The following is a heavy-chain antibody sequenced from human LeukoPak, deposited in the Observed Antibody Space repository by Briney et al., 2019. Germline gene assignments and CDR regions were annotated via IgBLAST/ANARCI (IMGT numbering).Heavy chain of an antibody. Sequence: PGGSLRLSCAASGFTFSRYWMSWVRQAPGKGLVWVANIKQDGSEKYYVDSVKGRVTISRDNAKNSLYLQMNSLRAEDTAVYYCAREKRDFWSGYSFDYWGHGTLVTVSS. CDR3: AREKRDFWSGYSFDY. CDR1: GFTFSRYW. V-gene: IGHV3-7*01. J-gene: IGHJ4*01. CDR2: IKQDGSEK. D-gene: IGHD3-3*01.